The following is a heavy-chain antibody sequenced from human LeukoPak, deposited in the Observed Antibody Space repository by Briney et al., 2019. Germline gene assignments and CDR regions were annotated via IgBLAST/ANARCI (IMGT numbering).Heavy chain of an antibody. J-gene: IGHJ4*02. Sequence: GGSLRLTCAASGFTFSSYAMHWVRQAPGKGLEWVAVISYDGSNKYYADSVKGRFTISRDNSKNTLYLQMNSLRAEDTAVYYCARDSRAYDYWGQGTLVTVSS. V-gene: IGHV3-30*04. CDR1: GFTFSSYA. CDR3: ARDSRAYDY. CDR2: ISYDGSNK. D-gene: IGHD2-21*01.